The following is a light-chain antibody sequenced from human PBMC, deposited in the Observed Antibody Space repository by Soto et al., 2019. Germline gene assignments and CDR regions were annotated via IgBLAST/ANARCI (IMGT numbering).Light chain of an antibody. Sequence: QSALTQPPSASGSPGQSVTISCTGTGSDVGGYNYVSWYQQHPGKAPKLIIYEVSQRPSGVPDRFSGSKSGNTASLTVSGLQADDEADYYCSSYAGSNFWVFGGGTKVTVL. J-gene: IGLJ3*02. V-gene: IGLV2-8*01. CDR2: EVS. CDR1: GSDVGGYNY. CDR3: SSYAGSNFWV.